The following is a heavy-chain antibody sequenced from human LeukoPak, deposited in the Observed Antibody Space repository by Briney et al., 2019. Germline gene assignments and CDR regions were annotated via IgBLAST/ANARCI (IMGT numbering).Heavy chain of an antibody. CDR1: GGSISSYY. D-gene: IGHD3-9*01. Sequence: PSETLSLTCTVSGGSISSYYWSWIRQPPGKGLEWIGYIYYSGSTNYNPSLKSRVTISVDTSKNQFSLKLSSVTAADTAVYYCARLSTYYDILTGYRPYGMDVWGQETTVTVSS. CDR3: ARLSTYYDILTGYRPYGMDV. J-gene: IGHJ6*02. V-gene: IGHV4-59*08. CDR2: IYYSGST.